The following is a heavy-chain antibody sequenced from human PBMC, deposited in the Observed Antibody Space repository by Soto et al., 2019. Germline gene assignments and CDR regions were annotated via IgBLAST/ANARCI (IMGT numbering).Heavy chain of an antibody. J-gene: IGHJ6*02. D-gene: IGHD2-15*01. CDR1: GFTFSSYG. CDR2: ISYDGSNK. CDR3: AKDVVVVATTGLGDYYYYYGMDV. V-gene: IGHV3-30*18. Sequence: QVQLVESGGGVVQPGRSLRLYCAASGFTFSSYGMHWVRQAPGKGLEWVAVISYDGSNKYYADSVKGRFTISRDNSKNTLYLQMNSLRAEDTAVYYSAKDVVVVATTGLGDYYYYYGMDVWGQGTTVTVSS.